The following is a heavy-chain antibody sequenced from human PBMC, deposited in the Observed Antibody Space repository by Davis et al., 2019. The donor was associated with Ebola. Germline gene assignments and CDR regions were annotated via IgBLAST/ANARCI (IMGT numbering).Heavy chain of an antibody. CDR2: IDHTDFYN. D-gene: IGHD4-11*01. CDR3: ARHWDYSNFYKYYGMDV. CDR1: GYSFTSYW. J-gene: IGHJ6*02. Sequence: GESLKISCKGSGYSFTSYWISWVRQMPGKGLEWMGKIDHTDFYNNYSTSFQGYVNISADKSISTAYLQWSSLKASDTGAYYCARHWDYSNFYKYYGMDVWGQGTTVSVSS. V-gene: IGHV5-10-1*01.